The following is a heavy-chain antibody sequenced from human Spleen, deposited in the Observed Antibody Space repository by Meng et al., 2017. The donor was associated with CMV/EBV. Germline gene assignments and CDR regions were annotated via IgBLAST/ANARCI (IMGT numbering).Heavy chain of an antibody. CDR2: INSDGSST. D-gene: IGHD6-19*01. V-gene: IGHV3-74*01. J-gene: IGHJ6*02. CDR3: ASLIGAGIHRRYYYGMDV. Sequence: LSLTCAASGFTFSSYWMHWVRQAPGKGLVWVSRINSDGSSTSYADSVKGRFTISRDNDKNTLYLQMNSLRAEDTAVYYCASLIGAGIHRRYYYGMDVWGQGTTVTVSS. CDR1: GFTFSSYW.